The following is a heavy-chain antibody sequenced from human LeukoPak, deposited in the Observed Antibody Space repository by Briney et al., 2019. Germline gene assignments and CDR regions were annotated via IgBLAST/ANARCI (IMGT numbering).Heavy chain of an antibody. CDR1: GGPITTTNW. CDR3: TRESGAFSPFGF. D-gene: IGHD1-26*01. V-gene: IGHV4-4*02. Sequence: SETLSLTCAVSGGPITTTNWWSWVQQPPGKGLEWIGEVHLNGATNYNPSLESRFSMSIDKSNNHLSLEVTSVTAADTAMYYCTRESGAFSPFGFWGQGTLVTVSS. J-gene: IGHJ4*02. CDR2: VHLNGAT.